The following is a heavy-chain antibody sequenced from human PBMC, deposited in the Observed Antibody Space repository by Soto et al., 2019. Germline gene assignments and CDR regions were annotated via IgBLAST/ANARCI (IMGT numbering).Heavy chain of an antibody. D-gene: IGHD6-19*01. Sequence: QVQLQESGPGLVKPSETLSLTCTVSGGSISSYYWSWIRQPPGKGLEWIGFIYYSESTNYNPSLQSRVTISVATSKSQCSLRLSSVTAADTAVYYCARAVEMYASGWYYFDYWGQGTLVTVSS. CDR1: GGSISSYY. CDR3: ARAVEMYASGWYYFDY. V-gene: IGHV4-59*01. CDR2: IYYSEST. J-gene: IGHJ4*02.